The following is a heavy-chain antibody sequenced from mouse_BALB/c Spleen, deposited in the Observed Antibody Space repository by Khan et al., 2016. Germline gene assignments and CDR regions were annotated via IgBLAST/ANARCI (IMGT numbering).Heavy chain of an antibody. CDR3: SREGGYEGNAMDY. J-gene: IGHJ4*01. D-gene: IGHD2-2*01. V-gene: IGHV2-6-7*01. Sequence: QVQLKESGPGLVAPSQSLSITCTVSGFSLTGYGVNWVRQPPGKGLEWLGMIWGDGSTDYNSALKSRLSISKDNSKSQVFLKMNSLQTDDTARYDCSREGGYEGNAMDYWGQGTSVTVSS. CDR1: GFSLTGYG. CDR2: IWGDGST.